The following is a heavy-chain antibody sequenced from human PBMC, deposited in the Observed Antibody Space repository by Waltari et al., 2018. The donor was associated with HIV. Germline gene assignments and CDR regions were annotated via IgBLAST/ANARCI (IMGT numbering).Heavy chain of an antibody. CDR3: TRSRFNNPDF. Sequence: VQSGGGLSQPGGSLRLSCSASGFVGGDNYMTWVRQAPGGGRESGSLLYQHGEAYYADSVRGRFSIARDTSTGTLHLQMDNLRVEDTAMYYCTRSRFNNPDFWGRGTLVTVSS. CDR1: GFVGGDNY. CDR2: LYQHGEA. V-gene: IGHV3-53*01. D-gene: IGHD1-20*01. J-gene: IGHJ4*02.